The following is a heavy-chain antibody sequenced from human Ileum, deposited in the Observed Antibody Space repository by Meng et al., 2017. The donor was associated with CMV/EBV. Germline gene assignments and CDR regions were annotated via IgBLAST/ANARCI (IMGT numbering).Heavy chain of an antibody. CDR2: INDRGNN. CDR1: GSAFSDYD. V-gene: IGHV4-34*01. CDR3: ARASPQRRFLSY. D-gene: IGHD3-3*01. Sequence: QVQLQQWGAGLLKPSATRALRFAVQGSAFSDYDWTWSRQFPGKGLEWIGEINDRGNNNYNPSLKSRVTISIDRSRNQFSLKLTSVTATDKAVYYCARASPQRRFLSYWGQGTLVTVSS. J-gene: IGHJ4*02.